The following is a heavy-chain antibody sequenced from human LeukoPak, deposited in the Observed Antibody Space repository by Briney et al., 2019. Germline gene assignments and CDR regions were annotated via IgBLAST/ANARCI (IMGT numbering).Heavy chain of an antibody. J-gene: IGHJ5*02. Sequence: SETLSLTCTVSGGSISSNYWSWIRQPPGKGLEWMGYVYYSGSTSYNPSLKSRVTISLDTSKNQFSLKLRSVTAADTAGYYCSRNWEGPNLFHPWGQGTLVNVFS. CDR3: SRNWEGPNLFHP. CDR1: GGSISSNY. V-gene: IGHV4-59*01. D-gene: IGHD7-27*01. CDR2: VYYSGST.